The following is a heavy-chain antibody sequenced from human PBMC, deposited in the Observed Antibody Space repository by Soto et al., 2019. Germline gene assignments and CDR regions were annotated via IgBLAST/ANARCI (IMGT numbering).Heavy chain of an antibody. D-gene: IGHD4-17*01. CDR1: GFPFRNYA. CDR2: LLRSGSSA. Sequence: GGSLRLSCAASGFPFRNYAMTLARQSPGKGLEWVSSLLRSGSSAYYADSVRGRFTISSDTSANSLYLQMDNLRAEDTAIYYCAKDAISGDGIWLMDSWGQGTVVTVSS. J-gene: IGHJ5*02. V-gene: IGHV3-23*01. CDR3: AKDAISGDGIWLMDS.